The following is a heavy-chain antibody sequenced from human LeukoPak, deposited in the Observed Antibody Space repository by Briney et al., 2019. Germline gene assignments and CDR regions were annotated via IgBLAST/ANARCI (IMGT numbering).Heavy chain of an antibody. J-gene: IGHJ6*02. CDR1: GFTFDSYA. V-gene: IGHV3-43*02. D-gene: IGHD3-10*01. Sequence: GGSLRLSCVASGFTFDSYAMSCVRQAPGKGLEWVSLICGDGGSTYYADSVKGRFTISRDNSKNSLYLQMNSLRTEDTALYYCAKDLVVRDTYGMDVWGQGTTVTVSS. CDR3: AKDLVVRDTYGMDV. CDR2: ICGDGGST.